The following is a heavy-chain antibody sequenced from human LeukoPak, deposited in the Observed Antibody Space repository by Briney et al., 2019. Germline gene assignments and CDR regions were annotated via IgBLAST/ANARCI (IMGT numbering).Heavy chain of an antibody. Sequence: SETLSLTCTVSGGSISSYYWSWIRQPAGKGLEWIGRIYTSGSINYNPSLKSRVTMSVDTSKNQFSLKLSSVTAADTAVYYCARLFSRVGGYWHFDLWGRGTLVTVSS. CDR1: GGSISSYY. J-gene: IGHJ2*01. CDR2: IYTSGSI. CDR3: ARLFSRVGGYWHFDL. D-gene: IGHD3-16*01. V-gene: IGHV4-4*07.